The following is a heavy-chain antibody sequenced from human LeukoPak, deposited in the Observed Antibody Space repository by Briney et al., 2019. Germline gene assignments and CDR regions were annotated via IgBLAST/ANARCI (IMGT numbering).Heavy chain of an antibody. Sequence: GGSLRLSCAASGFTFSSYAMSWVRQAPGKGLEWVSSISSSSSYIYYADSVRGRFTISRDNAKNSLYLQMNSLRAEDTAVYYCARDELGAAGYWGQGTLVTVSS. V-gene: IGHV3-21*01. CDR3: ARDELGAAGY. CDR2: ISSSSSYI. D-gene: IGHD6-25*01. J-gene: IGHJ4*02. CDR1: GFTFSSYA.